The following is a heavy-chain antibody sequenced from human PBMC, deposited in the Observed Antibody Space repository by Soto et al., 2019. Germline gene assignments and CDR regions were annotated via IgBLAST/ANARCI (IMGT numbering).Heavy chain of an antibody. CDR3: ARQRKFDFWRKGLDV. D-gene: IGHD3-3*01. CDR1: VYTLTGHD. CDR2: MDPNSGVT. J-gene: IGHJ6*02. V-gene: IGHV1-8*01. Sequence: SVNVSWKSSVYTLTGHDIRLVRQATGQGLEWMGWMDPNSGVTGYAQKFQGRVTMTSDTSTNTAHMELSSLTSDDTAVYYCARQRKFDFWRKGLDVWGQGTTVTVSS.